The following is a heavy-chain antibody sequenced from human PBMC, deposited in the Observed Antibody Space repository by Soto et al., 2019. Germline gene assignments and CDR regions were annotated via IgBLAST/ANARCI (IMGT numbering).Heavy chain of an antibody. Sequence: SETLSLTCTVSGGSISSSSYYWGWIRQPPGKGLEWIGSIYYSGSTYYNPSLKSRVTISVDTSKNQFSLKLSSVTVADTAVYYCASISNYYGSGSPRYYFDYWGQGTLVTVSS. D-gene: IGHD3-10*01. CDR3: ASISNYYGSGSPRYYFDY. J-gene: IGHJ4*02. CDR1: GGSISSSSYY. CDR2: IYYSGST. V-gene: IGHV4-39*01.